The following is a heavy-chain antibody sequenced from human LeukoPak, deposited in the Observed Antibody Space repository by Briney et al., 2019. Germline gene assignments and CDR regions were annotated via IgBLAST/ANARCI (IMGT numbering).Heavy chain of an antibody. V-gene: IGHV4-59*01. D-gene: IGHD4-23*01. Sequence: SETLSLTCTVSGGSISSYYWSWIRQPPGKGLEWIGYIYYSGSTNYNPSLKSRVTISVDTSKNQFPLKLSSVTAADTAVYYCARVVGGETDYWGQGTLVTVSS. CDR3: ARVVGGETDY. CDR1: GGSISSYY. CDR2: IYYSGST. J-gene: IGHJ4*02.